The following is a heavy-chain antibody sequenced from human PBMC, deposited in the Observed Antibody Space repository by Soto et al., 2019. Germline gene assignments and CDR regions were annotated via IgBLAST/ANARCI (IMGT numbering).Heavy chain of an antibody. CDR2: IYYSGST. J-gene: IGHJ4*02. D-gene: IGHD4-4*01. CDR1: GGSISSGGYY. Sequence: TLSLTCTVSGGSISSGGYYWSWLRQHPGKGLEWIGYIYYSGSTYYNPSLKSRVTISVDTSKNQFSLKLSSVTAADTAVYYCARDSTVTTPFFDYWGQGTLVTVSS. V-gene: IGHV4-31*03. CDR3: ARDSTVTTPFFDY.